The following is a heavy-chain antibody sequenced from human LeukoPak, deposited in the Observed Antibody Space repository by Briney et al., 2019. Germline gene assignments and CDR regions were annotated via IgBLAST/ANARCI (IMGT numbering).Heavy chain of an antibody. Sequence: ASVKVSCRASGYAFTTIGFSWVRQAPGQGLEWMGWISGANGNTNYAPQFQGGVTMTIDTSTSTAFMELRSLRSDDTAVYSCATDHYNAFHFWGQGTMVIVSS. CDR1: GYAFTTIG. CDR2: ISGANGNT. CDR3: ATDHYNAFHF. J-gene: IGHJ3*01. V-gene: IGHV1-18*04. D-gene: IGHD3-10*01.